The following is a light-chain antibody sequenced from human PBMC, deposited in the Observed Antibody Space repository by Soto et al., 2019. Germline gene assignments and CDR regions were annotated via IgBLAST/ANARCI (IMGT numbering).Light chain of an antibody. J-gene: IGKJ1*01. CDR2: DAS. CDR3: QQRSNWPPT. CDR1: QSVSSY. Sequence: PGEIAPLSCNASQSVSSYLAWYQQKPGQAPRLLIYDASNRATGIPARFSGSGSGTDFTLTISSLGPEDFAVYYCQQRSNWPPTFGQGTKVDIK. V-gene: IGKV3-11*01.